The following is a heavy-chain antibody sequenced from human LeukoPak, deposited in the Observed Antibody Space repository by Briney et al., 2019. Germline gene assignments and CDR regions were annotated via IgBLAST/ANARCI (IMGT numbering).Heavy chain of an antibody. Sequence: GGSLRLSCAASGFTFSSYGMSWVRQAPGKGLEWVSAISGSGGSTYYADSVKGRFTISRDNSKNTLYLQMNSLRAEDTAVYYCAKVHDILTGYYDYWGQGTLVTVSS. D-gene: IGHD3-9*01. CDR1: GFTFSSYG. CDR2: ISGSGGST. J-gene: IGHJ4*02. V-gene: IGHV3-23*01. CDR3: AKVHDILTGYYDY.